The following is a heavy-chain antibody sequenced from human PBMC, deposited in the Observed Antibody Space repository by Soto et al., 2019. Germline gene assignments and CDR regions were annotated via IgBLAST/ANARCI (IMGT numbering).Heavy chain of an antibody. Sequence: SVKVSCKASGGTFSIYAIGCVRQAPLQGPEWMGGIIPIFGTPKYAQKFQGRVTITADESTSTAYMELNSLRSEDTAVYYCARDAHGYPLPQVAFDIWGQGTMVTVSS. CDR1: GGTFSIYA. CDR2: IIPIFGTP. J-gene: IGHJ3*02. V-gene: IGHV1-69*13. D-gene: IGHD6-25*01. CDR3: ARDAHGYPLPQVAFDI.